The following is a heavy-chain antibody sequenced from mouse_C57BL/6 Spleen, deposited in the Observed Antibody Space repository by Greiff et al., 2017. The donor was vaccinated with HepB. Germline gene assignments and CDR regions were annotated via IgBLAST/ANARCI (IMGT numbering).Heavy chain of an antibody. Sequence: VQLKQSGPELVKPGASVKIPCKASGYTFTDYNMDWVKQSHGKSLEWIGDINPNNGGTIYNQKFKGKATLTVDKSSSTAYMELRSLTSEDTAVYYCARRDSNFAWFAYWGQGTLVTVSA. CDR2: INPNNGGT. CDR1: GYTFTDYN. D-gene: IGHD2-5*01. CDR3: ARRDSNFAWFAY. J-gene: IGHJ3*01. V-gene: IGHV1-18*01.